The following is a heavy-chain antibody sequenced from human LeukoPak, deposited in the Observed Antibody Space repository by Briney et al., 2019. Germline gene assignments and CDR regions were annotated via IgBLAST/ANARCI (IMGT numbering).Heavy chain of an antibody. V-gene: IGHV4-30-2*01. CDR1: GGSISSGGYS. CDR3: ARGRFGELFYYYYGMDV. CDR2: IYHGGST. Sequence: PSETLSLTCAVSGGSISSGGYSWSWIRQPPGKGLEWIGYIYHGGSTYYNPSLKSRVTISVDRSKNQFSLKLGSVTAADTAVYYCARGRFGELFYYYYGMDVWGKGTTVTVSS. D-gene: IGHD3-10*01. J-gene: IGHJ6*04.